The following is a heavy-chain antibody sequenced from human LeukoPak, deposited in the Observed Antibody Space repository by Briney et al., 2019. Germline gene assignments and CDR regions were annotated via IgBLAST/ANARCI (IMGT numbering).Heavy chain of an antibody. CDR1: GGTFSSYA. J-gene: IGHJ4*02. CDR3: ARGAATALAYYFDY. Sequence: ASVKVSCKASGGTFSSYAINWVRQAPGQGLEWMGWINPNSGGTNYAQKFQGRVTMTRDTSISTAYMELSRLRSDDTAVYYCARGAATALAYYFDYWGQGTLVTVSS. D-gene: IGHD2-21*02. V-gene: IGHV1-2*02. CDR2: INPNSGGT.